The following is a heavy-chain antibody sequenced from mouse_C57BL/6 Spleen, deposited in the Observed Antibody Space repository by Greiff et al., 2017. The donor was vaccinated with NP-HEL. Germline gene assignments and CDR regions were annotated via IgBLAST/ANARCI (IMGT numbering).Heavy chain of an antibody. CDR3: ARHFWDFRGFDY. V-gene: IGHV1-54*01. Sequence: QVQLQQSGAELVRPGTSVKVSCKASGYAFTNYLIEWVKQRPGQGLEWIGVIYPGSGGTNYNEKFKGKATLTADKSSSTAYLHLSSLTSEDSAVYFCARHFWDFRGFDYWGQGTTLTVSS. CDR1: GYAFTNYL. D-gene: IGHD4-1*01. CDR2: IYPGSGGT. J-gene: IGHJ2*01.